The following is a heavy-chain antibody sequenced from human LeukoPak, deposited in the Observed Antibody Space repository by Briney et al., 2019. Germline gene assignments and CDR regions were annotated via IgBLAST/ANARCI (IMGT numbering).Heavy chain of an antibody. CDR2: IKQDGSEK. Sequence: PGGSLRLSCAASGFTFSSYWMSWVRQAPGKGLEWVANIKQDGSEKYYVDSVKGRFTISRDNAKNSLYLQMNGLRAEDTAVYYCARSGALSGYDYYYYYYGMDVWGQGTTVTVSS. CDR1: GFTFSSYW. D-gene: IGHD5-12*01. J-gene: IGHJ6*02. CDR3: ARSGALSGYDYYYYYYGMDV. V-gene: IGHV3-7*01.